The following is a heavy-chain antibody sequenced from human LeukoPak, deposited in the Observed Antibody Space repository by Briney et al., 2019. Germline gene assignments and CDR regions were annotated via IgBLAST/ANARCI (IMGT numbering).Heavy chain of an antibody. CDR3: ARGRGSSSVWVHQKYYYYYMDV. D-gene: IGHD6-6*01. CDR1: GGSISRSNW. V-gene: IGHV4-4*02. J-gene: IGHJ6*03. CDR2: IYHSEST. Sequence: SGTLSLTCAVSGGSISRSNWWSWVRQPPGKGLEWIGEIYHSESTNYNPSLKSRVTISVDKSKNQFSLKLSSVTAADTAVYYCARGRGSSSVWVHQKYYYYYMDVWGKGTTVTVSS.